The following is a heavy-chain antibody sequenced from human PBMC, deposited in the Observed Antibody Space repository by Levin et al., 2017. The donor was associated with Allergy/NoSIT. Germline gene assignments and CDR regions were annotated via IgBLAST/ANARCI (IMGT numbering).Heavy chain of an antibody. D-gene: IGHD6-13*01. Sequence: AASVKVSCKASGYTFTGYYMYWVRQAPGQGLEWMGWINPNSGGTNYAQNFQGRVTMTRDTSISTAYMELSRLRFDDTAVYYCARDTLGPDYWGQGTLVTVSS. V-gene: IGHV1-2*02. CDR2: INPNSGGT. CDR3: ARDTLGPDY. J-gene: IGHJ4*02. CDR1: GYTFTGYY.